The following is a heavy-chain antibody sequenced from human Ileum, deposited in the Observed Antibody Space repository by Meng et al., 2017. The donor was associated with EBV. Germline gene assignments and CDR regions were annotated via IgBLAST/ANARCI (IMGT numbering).Heavy chain of an antibody. CDR1: GFSLTSSGVG. V-gene: IGHV2-5*01. CDR2: IYWNDDK. Sequence: MKAACPTLLNPPPPLHLSYSFSGFSLTSSGVGVGWIRQPPGKALEWLALIYWNDDKRYSPSLKSRLTVTRDTSKNQVVLTLTNVDPVDTATYYCARRPGSPSSRFDYWGQGTLVTVSS. D-gene: IGHD6-6*01. J-gene: IGHJ4*02. CDR3: ARRPGSPSSRFDY.